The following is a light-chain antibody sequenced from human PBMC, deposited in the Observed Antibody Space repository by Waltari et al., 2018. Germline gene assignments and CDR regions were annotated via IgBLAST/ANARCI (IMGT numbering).Light chain of an antibody. J-gene: IGLJ2*01. CDR1: ILGQNY. CDR3: QAWDSNPV. V-gene: IGLV3-1*01. CDR2: EDQ. Sequence: SYDLIQPPSVSVSEGETATITCSGDILGQNYVSWYLKRPGQSPVVLIYEDQKRPSGIPERFSGSNSGNTATLTIRDTQDLDEGDYFCQAWDSNPVFGGGTKLTVL.